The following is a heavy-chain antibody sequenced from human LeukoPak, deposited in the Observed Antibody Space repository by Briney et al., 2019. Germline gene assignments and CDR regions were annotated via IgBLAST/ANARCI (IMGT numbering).Heavy chain of an antibody. CDR1: GFTFSSYA. V-gene: IGHV3-23*01. D-gene: IGHD6-19*01. CDR2: ISGSGGST. CDR3: AKFLRIAVAGREGYGMDV. J-gene: IGHJ6*02. Sequence: GGSLRLSCAASGFTFSSYAMSWVRQAPGKGLEWVSAISGSGGSTYYADSVKGRFTISRDNSKNTLYLQMNSLRAEDTAVYYRAKFLRIAVAGREGYGMDVWGQGTTVTVSS.